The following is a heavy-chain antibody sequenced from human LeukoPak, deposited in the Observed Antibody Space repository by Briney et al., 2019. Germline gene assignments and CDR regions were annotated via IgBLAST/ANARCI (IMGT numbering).Heavy chain of an antibody. Sequence: PGGSLRLSCAASGFTFSSYGMHWVRQAPGKGLEWVAVISYDGCNKYYADSVKGRFTTSRDNSKNTLYLQMNSLRAEDTAVYYCAKGHLLDYGDYDLDYWGQGTLVTVSS. V-gene: IGHV3-30*18. D-gene: IGHD4-17*01. CDR1: GFTFSSYG. J-gene: IGHJ4*02. CDR3: AKGHLLDYGDYDLDY. CDR2: ISYDGCNK.